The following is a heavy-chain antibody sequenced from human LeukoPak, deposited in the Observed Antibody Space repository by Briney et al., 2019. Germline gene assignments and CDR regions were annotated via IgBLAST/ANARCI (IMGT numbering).Heavy chain of an antibody. CDR2: IYYSGST. J-gene: IGHJ4*02. CDR1: GGSISSYY. CDR3: ARRLVGATYFDY. Sequence: SETLSLTCTISGGSISSYYWSWIRQPPGKGLEWIGYIYYSGSTNYNPSLKSRVTISVDTSKNQFSLKLSSVTAADTAVYYCARRLVGATYFDYWGQGTLVTVSS. D-gene: IGHD1-26*01. V-gene: IGHV4-59*08.